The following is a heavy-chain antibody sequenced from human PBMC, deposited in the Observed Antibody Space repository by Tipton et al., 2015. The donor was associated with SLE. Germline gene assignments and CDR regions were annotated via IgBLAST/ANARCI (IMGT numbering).Heavy chain of an antibody. CDR3: AKDKIAGDGSWVFDL. J-gene: IGHJ2*01. D-gene: IGHD3-10*01. Sequence: SLRLSCAGSGFSFSSYAMTWVRQAPGQGLEWLSGSVGGATYYADSVKGRFTISRDNPQNTLYLQMNSLRAEDTAVYYCAKDKIAGDGSWVFDLWGRGTRVAVPS. CDR1: GFSFSSYA. V-gene: IGHV3-23*01. CDR2: SVGGAT.